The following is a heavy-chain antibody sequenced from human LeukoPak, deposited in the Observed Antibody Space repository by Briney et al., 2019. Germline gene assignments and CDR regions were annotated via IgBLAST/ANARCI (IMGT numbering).Heavy chain of an antibody. Sequence: GGSLRLSCAASGFTFSSYGMSWVRQAPGKGLEWVSAITGSGGSIYYADSVKGRFTISRDNSKNTLYLQMNSLRAEDTAVFYCAKDLGPGQYWGQGALVTVSS. CDR1: GFTFSSYG. V-gene: IGHV3-23*01. D-gene: IGHD2-2*01. CDR3: AKDLGPGQY. CDR2: ITGSGGSI. J-gene: IGHJ4*02.